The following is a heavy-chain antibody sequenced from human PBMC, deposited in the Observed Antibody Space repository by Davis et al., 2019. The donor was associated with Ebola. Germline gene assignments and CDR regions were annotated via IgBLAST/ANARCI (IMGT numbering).Heavy chain of an antibody. J-gene: IGHJ6*03. CDR1: GYTFTSYG. CDR3: ARDLDYGGIMDV. V-gene: IGHV1-69*13. D-gene: IGHD4-23*01. Sequence: SVKVSCKASGYTFTSYGISWVRQAPGQGLEWMGGIIPIFGTANYAQKFQGRVTITADESTSTAYMELSSLRSEDTAVYYCARDLDYGGIMDVWGKGTTVTVSS. CDR2: IIPIFGTA.